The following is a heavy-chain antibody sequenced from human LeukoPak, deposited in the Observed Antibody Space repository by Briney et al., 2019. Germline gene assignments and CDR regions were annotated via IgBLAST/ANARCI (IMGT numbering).Heavy chain of an antibody. CDR3: ARGYSGYFYY. CDR2: ISGSGGTI. D-gene: IGHD5-12*01. Sequence: GGSLRLSCAASGFTFSSYAMSWVRQAPGKGLQWVSAISGSGGTIYYADSVKGRFTISRDNAKNTLYLQMNSLRAEDTAVYYCARGYSGYFYYWGQGTLVTVSS. CDR1: GFTFSSYA. J-gene: IGHJ4*02. V-gene: IGHV3-23*01.